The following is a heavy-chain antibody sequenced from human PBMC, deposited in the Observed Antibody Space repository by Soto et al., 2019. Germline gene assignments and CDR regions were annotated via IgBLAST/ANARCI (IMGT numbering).Heavy chain of an antibody. J-gene: IGHJ6*02. CDR3: TREGSAPSYYYGMDA. Sequence: QVQLEQSAPEVKKPGASVKVACKACGYTFTTCGISWVRRAHGQGLEWLGWINTHNGNTNYAQNLQGRVIMTADTSTSTAYMELRSLRSDDTAIYYCTREGSAPSYYYGMDAWGQGTTVTVSS. D-gene: IGHD6-19*01. V-gene: IGHV1-18*01. CDR1: GYTFTTCG. CDR2: INTHNGNT.